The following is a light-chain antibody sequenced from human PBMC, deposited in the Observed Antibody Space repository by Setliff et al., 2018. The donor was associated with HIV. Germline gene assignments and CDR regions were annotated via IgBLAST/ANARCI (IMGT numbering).Light chain of an antibody. CDR1: SSDIAAYNL. V-gene: IGLV2-14*03. CDR3: SSFTISTTWV. CDR2: DVS. Sequence: QSALTQPASVSGSPGQSITISCSGTSSDIAAYNLVSWYQQHPGKAPKLMISDVSSRPSGVSNRFSGSKSGSTASLTISGLQPEDEADYYCSSFTISTTWVFGGGTKVT. J-gene: IGLJ3*02.